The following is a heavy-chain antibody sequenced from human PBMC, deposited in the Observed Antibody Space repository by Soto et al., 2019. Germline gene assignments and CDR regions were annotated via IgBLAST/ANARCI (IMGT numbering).Heavy chain of an antibody. CDR1: GFTFSRYS. V-gene: IGHV3-64D*08. J-gene: IGHJ5*02. CDR2: INSIGDNT. D-gene: IGHD3-3*01. Sequence: PGGSLRLSCSGSGFTFSRYSLMWFLQAPGKGLEYVSTINSIGDNTWYAGSVKGRFTTSRDNSMNTVYLQMSSLRSEDTSVYYCVTVYHLWSGSTEVLGPAPWGQGTLVTVSS. CDR3: VTVYHLWSGSTEVLGPAP.